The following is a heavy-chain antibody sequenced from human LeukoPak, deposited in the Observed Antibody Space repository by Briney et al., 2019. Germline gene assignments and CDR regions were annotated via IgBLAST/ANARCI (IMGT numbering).Heavy chain of an antibody. D-gene: IGHD5-18*01. Sequence: SQTLCLTCTVSGGSISSGGYYWNWIRQRPGKGLEWIGYIYYSGSTYYNPSLKSRVTISVDTSKNQFSLKLSSVTAADTAVYYCASGGYGLAFDYWGQGTLVTVSS. V-gene: IGHV4-31*03. J-gene: IGHJ4*02. CDR3: ASGGYGLAFDY. CDR2: IYYSGST. CDR1: GGSISSGGYY.